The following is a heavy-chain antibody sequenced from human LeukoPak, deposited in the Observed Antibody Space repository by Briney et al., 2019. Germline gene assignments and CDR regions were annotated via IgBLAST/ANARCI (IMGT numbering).Heavy chain of an antibody. CDR1: GGSISSYY. CDR2: IYYSGST. D-gene: IGHD3-9*01. V-gene: IGHV4-59*01. Sequence: PSETLSLTCTVPGGSISSYYWSWIRQPPGKGLEWIGYIYYSGSTNYNPSLKSRVTISVDTSKNQFSLKLSSVTAADTAVYYCARGYYDILTGYYANWFDPWGQGTLVTVSS. J-gene: IGHJ5*02. CDR3: ARGYYDILTGYYANWFDP.